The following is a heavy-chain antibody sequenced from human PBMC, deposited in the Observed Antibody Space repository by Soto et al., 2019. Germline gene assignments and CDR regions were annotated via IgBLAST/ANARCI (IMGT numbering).Heavy chain of an antibody. D-gene: IGHD5-12*01. CDR2: INHSGST. J-gene: IGHJ4*02. CDR3: ARRYNGYDNY. CDR1: GGSFSGYY. Sequence: PSETLSLTCAVYGGSFSGYYWSWIRQPPGKGLEWIGEINHSGSTNYNPSLKSRVTISVDTSKNQFSLKLSSVTAADTAVYYCARRYNGYDNYWGQGTLVTVSS. V-gene: IGHV4-34*01.